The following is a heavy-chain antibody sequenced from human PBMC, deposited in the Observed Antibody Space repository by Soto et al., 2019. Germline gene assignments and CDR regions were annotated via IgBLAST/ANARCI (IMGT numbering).Heavy chain of an antibody. CDR2: INHSGRV. J-gene: IGHJ5*01. CDR1: GGSFSGHS. V-gene: IGHV4-34*01. CDR3: STRAYDTNGYYRFDP. Sequence: SETLSLTCAVYGGSFSGHSWTWIRQSPGEGLEWIGDINHSGRVNYSPSLKGRVTISLNTSKNQFSLTLSAVTAADTAMYYCSTRAYDTNGYYRFDPWGQGTLVTVSS. D-gene: IGHD3-22*01.